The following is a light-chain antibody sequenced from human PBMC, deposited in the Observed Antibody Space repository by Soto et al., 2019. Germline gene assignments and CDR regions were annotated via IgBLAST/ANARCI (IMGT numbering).Light chain of an antibody. CDR1: HSVSTTY. CDR3: QQYGSSPWT. CDR2: GAS. Sequence: EIVLTQSPGTLSLSPGERATNSCRASHSVSTTYLAWYQQKPGQAPRLLIYGASSRATGIPDRFSGSGSGTDFTLTIIRLEPEDFAVYYCQQYGSSPWTFGQGTKVDIK. V-gene: IGKV3-20*01. J-gene: IGKJ1*01.